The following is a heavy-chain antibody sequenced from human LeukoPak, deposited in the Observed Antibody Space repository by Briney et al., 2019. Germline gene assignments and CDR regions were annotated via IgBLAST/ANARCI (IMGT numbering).Heavy chain of an antibody. J-gene: IGHJ4*02. CDR1: GYTFTSYY. CDR3: ARGPPPYGSGTYYLDY. V-gene: IGHV1-46*01. CDR2: INPSGGST. D-gene: IGHD3-10*01. Sequence: ASVKVSCKASGYTFTSYYMHWVRQAPGQGLEWMGIINPSGGSTSYAQKFQARVTMPRDTSTTTVYMELSSLRSEDTAVYYCARGPPPYGSGTYYLDYWGQGTLVTVSS.